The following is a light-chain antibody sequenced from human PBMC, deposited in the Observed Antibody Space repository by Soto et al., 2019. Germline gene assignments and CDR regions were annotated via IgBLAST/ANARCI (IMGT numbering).Light chain of an antibody. CDR2: GNY. CDR3: QSYDSTLSGYV. Sequence: QSALTQAPSVSGAPGQRVTISCTGSSSNIGAGYDVHWYQQLPGTAPKLLIYGNYNRPSGVRDRFSGSKSGTSASLAITGLQAEDEADYYCQSYDSTLSGYVFGTGTKVTVL. CDR1: SSNIGAGYD. J-gene: IGLJ1*01. V-gene: IGLV1-40*01.